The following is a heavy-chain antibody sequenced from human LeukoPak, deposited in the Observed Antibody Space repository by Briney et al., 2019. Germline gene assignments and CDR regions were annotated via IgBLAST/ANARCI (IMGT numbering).Heavy chain of an antibody. CDR1: GFTFSSYG. CDR2: IWYDGSNK. V-gene: IGHV3-33*01. D-gene: IGHD4-11*01. CDR3: ARDGPTPFHYYYGMDV. Sequence: PGGSLRLSCAASGFTFSSYGMHWVRQAPGKGLEWVAVIWYDGSNKFYADSVKGRFTISRDNSKNTLYLQMISLRAEDTAVYYCARDGPTPFHYYYGMDVWGQGTTVTVSS. J-gene: IGHJ6*02.